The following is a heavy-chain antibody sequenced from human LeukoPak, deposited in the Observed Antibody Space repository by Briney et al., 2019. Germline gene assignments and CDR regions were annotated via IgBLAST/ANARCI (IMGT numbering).Heavy chain of an antibody. J-gene: IGHJ4*02. V-gene: IGHV1-2*02. Sequence: ASVKVSCKTSGYAFTDYYMHWVRQARGQGLEWMGWINPKSGGTIYAQNFQGRVTLTRDMSASTVYMELSRLRSDDTAVYYCARAGRYDTSGYYYRYWGQGTLVTVSS. CDR1: GYAFTDYY. D-gene: IGHD3-22*01. CDR2: INPKSGGT. CDR3: ARAGRYDTSGYYYRY.